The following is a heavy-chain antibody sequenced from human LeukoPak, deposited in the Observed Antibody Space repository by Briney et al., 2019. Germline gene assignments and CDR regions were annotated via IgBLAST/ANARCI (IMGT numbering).Heavy chain of an antibody. D-gene: IGHD2-2*01. Sequence: GGSLRLSCAASGFTVSSNYMSWVRQAPGKGLEWVSVIYSGGSTYYADSVKGRFTISRHNSKNTLYLQMNSLRAGDTAVYYCARDGSEDCSSTSCYRYGMDVWGQGTTVTVSS. J-gene: IGHJ6*02. CDR3: ARDGSEDCSSTSCYRYGMDV. CDR2: IYSGGST. V-gene: IGHV3-53*04. CDR1: GFTVSSNY.